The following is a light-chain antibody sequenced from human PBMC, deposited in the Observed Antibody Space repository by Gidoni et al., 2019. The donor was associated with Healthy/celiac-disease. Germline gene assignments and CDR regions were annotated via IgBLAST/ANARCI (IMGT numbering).Light chain of an antibody. Sequence: DIQLTKSPSFLSASVGDRVTITCRASQDINNYLVWYQQKPGKAPNLRLYSASTLYSGVPSRFSCSGSGTKYTLTISSLQPEDFATYYCQQLKNYPLTFGGGTKVEF. CDR3: QQLKNYPLT. CDR1: QDINNY. V-gene: IGKV1-9*01. CDR2: SAS. J-gene: IGKJ4*01.